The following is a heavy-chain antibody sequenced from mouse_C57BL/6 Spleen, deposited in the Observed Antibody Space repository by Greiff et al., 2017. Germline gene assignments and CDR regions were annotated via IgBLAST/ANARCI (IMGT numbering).Heavy chain of an antibody. CDR3: ARGSSPYAMDY. CDR1: GFTFSDYG. D-gene: IGHD1-1*01. Sequence: EVKLMESGGGLVKPGGSLKLSCAASGFTFSDYGMYWVRQAPEKGLEWVAYISSGSSTIYYADTVKGRFTISRDNAKNTLFLQMTSLRSEDTAMYYCARGSSPYAMDYWGQGTSVTVSS. J-gene: IGHJ4*01. V-gene: IGHV5-17*01. CDR2: ISSGSSTI.